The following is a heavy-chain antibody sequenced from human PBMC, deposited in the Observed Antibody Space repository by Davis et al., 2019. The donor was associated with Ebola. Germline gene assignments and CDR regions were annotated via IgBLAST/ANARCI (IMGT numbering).Heavy chain of an antibody. Sequence: ASVKVSCKAFGYTFSNYFLHWVRQAPGQELEWMGLINPVGGNTRYVQKFQGRVTVTRDTSTTTVYMDLSSLRSEDTALYYCTTPGGQDSGYDVFDIWGQGTMVTVSS. D-gene: IGHD5-12*01. CDR1: GYTFSNYF. V-gene: IGHV1-46*03. CDR2: INPVGGNT. J-gene: IGHJ3*02. CDR3: TTPGGQDSGYDVFDI.